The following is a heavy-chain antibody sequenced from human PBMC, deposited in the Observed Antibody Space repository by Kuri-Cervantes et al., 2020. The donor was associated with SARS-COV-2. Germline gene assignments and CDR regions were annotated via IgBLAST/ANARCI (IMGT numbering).Heavy chain of an antibody. D-gene: IGHD6-19*01. CDR2: ISSSSSYI. CDR3: ARDEQWLVDP. V-gene: IGHV3-21*01. J-gene: IGHJ5*02. Sequence: GESLKISCAASGFTFSSYSMNWVRQAPGKGLEWVSSISSSSSYIYYADSVKGRFTISRDNAKNTLYLQMNSLRAEDTAVYYCARDEQWLVDPWGQGTLVTVSS. CDR1: GFTFSSYS.